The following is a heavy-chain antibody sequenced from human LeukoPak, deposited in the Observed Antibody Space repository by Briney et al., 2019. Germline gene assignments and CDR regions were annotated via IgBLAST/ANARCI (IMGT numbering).Heavy chain of an antibody. CDR2: ISAYNGNT. V-gene: IGHV1-18*01. D-gene: IGHD6-19*01. CDR3: ASGAEGGIAVAAFFDY. CDR1: GYTFTSYG. Sequence: ASVKVSCKASGYTFTSYGISWVRQAPGQGLEWMGWISAYNGNTNYAQKLQGRVTMITDTSTSTAYMELRSLRSDDTAVYYCASGAEGGIAVAAFFDYWGQGTLVTVSS. J-gene: IGHJ4*02.